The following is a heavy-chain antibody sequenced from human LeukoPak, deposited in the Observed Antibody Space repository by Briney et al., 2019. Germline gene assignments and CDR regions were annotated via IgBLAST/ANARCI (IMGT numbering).Heavy chain of an antibody. D-gene: IGHD1-26*01. J-gene: IGHJ4*02. CDR1: GFTLSDYY. CDR3: ARVSSTAFDH. CDR2: ISTTGNTI. Sequence: GSLRLSCAASGFTLSDYYMSWIRQAPGKGLEWVSYISTTGNTIYYADSVKGRFTISRDNAKNSLYLQMNSLRAGDTAVYYCARVSSTAFDHWGQGTLVTVSS. V-gene: IGHV3-11*01.